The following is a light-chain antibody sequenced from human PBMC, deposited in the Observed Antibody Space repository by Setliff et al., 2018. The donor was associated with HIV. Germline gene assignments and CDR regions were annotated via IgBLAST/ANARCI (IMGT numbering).Light chain of an antibody. CDR2: EVN. CDR1: SSDVGTYDL. Sequence: QSALAQPASVSGSPGQSITISCTGNSSDVGTYDLVSWYQQHPGKAPQLTIFEVNKRPSGVSDRFSGSKSGNTASLTISGLQADDEADYYCSSYAGADAFDFFGTGTKVTV. V-gene: IGLV2-23*02. CDR3: SSYAGADAFDF. J-gene: IGLJ1*01.